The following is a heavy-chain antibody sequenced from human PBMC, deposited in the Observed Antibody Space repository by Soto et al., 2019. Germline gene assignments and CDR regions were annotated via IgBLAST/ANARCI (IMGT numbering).Heavy chain of an antibody. CDR3: ASTRPSSREGDIVPYYYYYYYMDV. V-gene: IGHV4-30-4*01. D-gene: IGHD5-12*01. CDR2: IYYSGST. Sequence: SETLSLTCTVSGGSISSGDYYWSWIRQPPGKGLEWIGYIYYSGSTYYNPSLKSRVTISVDTSKNQFSLKLSSVTAADTAVYYCASTRPSSREGDIVPYYYYYYYMDVWGKGTTVTVSS. J-gene: IGHJ6*03. CDR1: GGSISSGDYY.